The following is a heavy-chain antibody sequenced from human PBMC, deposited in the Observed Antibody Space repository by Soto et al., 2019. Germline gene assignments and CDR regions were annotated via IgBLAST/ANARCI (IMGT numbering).Heavy chain of an antibody. CDR1: GFTFSSYG. V-gene: IGHV3-33*01. Sequence: GGSLRLSCAASGFTFSSYGMHWVRQAPGKGLEWVAVIWYDGSNKYYADSVKGRFTISRDNSKNTLYLQMNSLRAEDTAVYYCARDLGVRETSYSSSAWYWGQGTLVTVSS. D-gene: IGHD6-13*01. CDR3: ARDLGVRETSYSSSAWY. J-gene: IGHJ4*02. CDR2: IWYDGSNK.